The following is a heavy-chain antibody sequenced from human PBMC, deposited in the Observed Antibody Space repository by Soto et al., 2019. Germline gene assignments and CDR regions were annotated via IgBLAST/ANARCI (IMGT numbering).Heavy chain of an antibody. CDR1: GFTFSSYW. CDR2: IKQDGSEN. J-gene: IGHJ4*02. CDR3: ARRAIMITFGGVIVPNPYFHY. V-gene: IGHV3-7*01. D-gene: IGHD3-16*02. Sequence: EVQLVESGGGLVQPGGSLRLSCTASGFTFSSYWMSWVRQAPGKGLEWVANIKQDGSENYYVDSVKGRFTISRDNAKNALYMQINSRRAEDSAVYYCARRAIMITFGGVIVPNPYFHYRGQGTLVTVSS.